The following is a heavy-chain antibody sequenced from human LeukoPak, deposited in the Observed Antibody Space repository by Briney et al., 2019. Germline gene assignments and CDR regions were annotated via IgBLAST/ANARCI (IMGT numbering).Heavy chain of an antibody. J-gene: IGHJ4*02. Sequence: ASVKVSCKASGYTFITYGISWVRQAPGQGLEWMEWISPYNGNTNYEKKLQGRVTMTTDTSTTTAYMELRSLRSDDTAVYYCARDAELSTTWIVDHFDYWGQGTLVTVSS. CDR2: ISPYNGNT. V-gene: IGHV1-18*01. CDR3: ARDAELSTTWIVDHFDY. CDR1: GYTFITYG. D-gene: IGHD1-26*01.